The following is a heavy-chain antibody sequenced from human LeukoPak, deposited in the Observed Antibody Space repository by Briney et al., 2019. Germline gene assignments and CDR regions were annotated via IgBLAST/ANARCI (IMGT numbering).Heavy chain of an antibody. CDR2: IYSGGST. D-gene: IGHD2/OR15-2a*01. Sequence: GGSLRLSCAASGFTVSSNYMSWVRQAPGKGLEWVSVIYSGGSTYYADSVKGRFTISRDNSKNTLYLQMNSLRAEDTAVYYCAKETFLADGGYWGQGTLVTVSS. V-gene: IGHV3-66*01. CDR1: GFTVSSNY. J-gene: IGHJ4*02. CDR3: AKETFLADGGY.